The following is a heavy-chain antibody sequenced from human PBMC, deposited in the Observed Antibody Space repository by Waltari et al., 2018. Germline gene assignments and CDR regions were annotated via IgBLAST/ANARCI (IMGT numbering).Heavy chain of an antibody. CDR1: GGSFSGYY. Sequence: QVQLQQWGAGLLKPSETLSLTCAVYGGSFSGYYWSWIRQPPGTGLEWIGEINHSGSTNYNPSLKSRVTISVDTSKNQFSLKLSSVTAADTAVYYCARGAQYYDILTGYHVTGAEYFQHWGQGTLVTVSS. CDR2: INHSGST. J-gene: IGHJ1*01. V-gene: IGHV4-34*01. CDR3: ARGAQYYDILTGYHVTGAEYFQH. D-gene: IGHD3-9*01.